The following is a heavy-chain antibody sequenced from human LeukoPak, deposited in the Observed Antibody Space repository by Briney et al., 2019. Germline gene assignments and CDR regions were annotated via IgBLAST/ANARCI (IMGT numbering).Heavy chain of an antibody. CDR1: GFTFSDYY. D-gene: IGHD6-6*01. Sequence: NPGGSLRLSCAASGFTFSDYYMSWFRRAPGKGLEWVSYISDSSDDKRYADSVKGRFTISRDNSKNTLYLQMNSLRAEDTAVYYCAKGSIMQSSSPGLQYFDLWGRGTLVSVSS. J-gene: IGHJ2*01. V-gene: IGHV3-11*05. CDR3: AKGSIMQSSSPGLQYFDL. CDR2: ISDSSDDK.